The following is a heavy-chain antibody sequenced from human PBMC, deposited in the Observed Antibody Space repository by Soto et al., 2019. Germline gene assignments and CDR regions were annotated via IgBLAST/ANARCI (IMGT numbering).Heavy chain of an antibody. Sequence: SETLSLTCSVSGGSVRSGNHFWHWIRQPPGRRLEWLGYMYYTGVTNYNPSLKSRVSMSVDTSKNQFSLKLTSLTAADTAVYYCARGGEPLGYYGLDVWGQGITVTVSS. V-gene: IGHV4-61*01. J-gene: IGHJ6*02. CDR1: GGSVRSGNHF. CDR2: MYYTGVT. D-gene: IGHD3-10*01. CDR3: ARGGEPLGYYGLDV.